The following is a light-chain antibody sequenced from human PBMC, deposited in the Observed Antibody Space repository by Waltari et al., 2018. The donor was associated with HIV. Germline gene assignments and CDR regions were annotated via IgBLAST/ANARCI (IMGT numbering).Light chain of an antibody. CDR1: SGRVARHY. CDR2: KDD. CDR3: QSFHGITAV. V-gene: IGLV6-57*02. J-gene: IGLJ3*02. Sequence: NFMLTQPHSVSASPGKTVTISCTGRSGRVARHYVQWYQQRPGSAPTTVIYKDDQRPSGVPDRFSGSINSSSNSASLTISGLKTEDEADYYCQSFHGITAVFGGGTKLTVL.